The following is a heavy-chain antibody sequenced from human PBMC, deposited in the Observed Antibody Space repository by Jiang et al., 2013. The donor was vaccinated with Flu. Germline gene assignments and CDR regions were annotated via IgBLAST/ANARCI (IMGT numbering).Heavy chain of an antibody. V-gene: IGHV3-48*03. D-gene: IGHD5-12*01. CDR2: ISSGGSII. CDR3: ARDSRYSGYDFDY. J-gene: IGHJ4*02. Sequence: RLSCGASGFTFSSYEMNWVRQAPGKGLEWVSYISSGGSIIYYADSVKGRFTISRDNAKNSLYLQMNSLRAEDTAVYYCARDSRYSGYDFDYWGQGTLVTVSS. CDR1: GFTFSSYE.